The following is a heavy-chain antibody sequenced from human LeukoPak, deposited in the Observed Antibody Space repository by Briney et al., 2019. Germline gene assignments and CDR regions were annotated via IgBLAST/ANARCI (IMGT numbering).Heavy chain of an antibody. D-gene: IGHD3-22*01. CDR2: LWYHGRNE. V-gene: IGHV3-33*01. Sequence: GGSLRLSCAASGFTLSSHGMHWVRQAPGKGLGWVAVLWYHGRNEYYADSVKGRFSISRDTSRSTVYLQMSSLRAEDTAVYYCARDDDTNSHYSLFEYWGQGTRVTVSS. CDR1: GFTLSSHG. CDR3: ARDDDTNSHYSLFEY. J-gene: IGHJ4*02.